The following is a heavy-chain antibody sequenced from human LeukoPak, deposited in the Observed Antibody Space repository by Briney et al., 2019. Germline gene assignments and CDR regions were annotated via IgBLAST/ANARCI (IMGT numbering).Heavy chain of an antibody. CDR2: IIPIFGTA. CDR3: ARRVTITIFGVVLPYYYYGMDV. CDR1: GGTFISYA. Sequence: SVKVSCKASGGTFISYAISWVRQAPGQGLEWMGGIIPIFGTANYAQKFQGRVTITADESTSTAYMELSSLRSEDTAVYYCARRVTITIFGVVLPYYYYGMDVWGQGTTVTVSS. J-gene: IGHJ6*02. D-gene: IGHD3-3*01. V-gene: IGHV1-69*13.